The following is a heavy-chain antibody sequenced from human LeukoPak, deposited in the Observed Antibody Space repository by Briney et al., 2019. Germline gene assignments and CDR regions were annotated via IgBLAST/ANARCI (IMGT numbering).Heavy chain of an antibody. D-gene: IGHD6-19*01. V-gene: IGHV3-21*01. CDR3: ARSLQAVAGKLLFDY. J-gene: IGHJ4*02. CDR2: ISSSSSYI. Sequence: PGGSLRLSCAASGFTFSSYSMNWVRQAPGKGLEWVSYISSSSSYIYYADSVKGRFTISRDNAKNSLYLQMNSLRAEDTAVYYCARSLQAVAGKLLFDYWGQGTLVTVSS. CDR1: GFTFSSYS.